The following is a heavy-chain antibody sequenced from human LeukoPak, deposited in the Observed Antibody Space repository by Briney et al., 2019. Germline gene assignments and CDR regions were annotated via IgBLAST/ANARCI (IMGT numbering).Heavy chain of an antibody. CDR2: ISDSGGTK. Sequence: GESLRLSCVASGFTFSSYAMSWVRQAAGKGLDWVASISDSGGTKYYLDSVRGRFTISRDNYNNTLYMQMNSLSAEATAIYSCARDIRGSGNYGWFDPWGQGTLVTVSS. J-gene: IGHJ5*02. CDR3: ARDIRGSGNYGWFDP. V-gene: IGHV3-23*01. CDR1: GFTFSSYA. D-gene: IGHD3-10*01.